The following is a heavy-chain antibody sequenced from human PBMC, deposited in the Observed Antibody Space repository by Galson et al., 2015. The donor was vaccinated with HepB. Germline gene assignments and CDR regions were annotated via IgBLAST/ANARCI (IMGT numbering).Heavy chain of an antibody. CDR2: INQDGSKK. J-gene: IGHJ4*02. D-gene: IGHD5-18*01. Sequence: SLRLSCAASGFTFSNYWMNWVRQAPGKGLEWVANINQDGSKKNYVDSVKGRFTISRDNAKNSLYLHMNSLRAEDTAVYYCARERAMDDYWGQGTLVTVSS. CDR1: GFTFSNYW. V-gene: IGHV3-7*03. CDR3: ARERAMDDY.